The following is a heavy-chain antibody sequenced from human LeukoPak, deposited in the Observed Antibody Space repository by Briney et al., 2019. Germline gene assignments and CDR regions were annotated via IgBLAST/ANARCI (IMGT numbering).Heavy chain of an antibody. CDR2: INPNSGGT. V-gene: IGHV1-2*02. CDR3: ASHTVVTPFGYYYYGMDV. Sequence: ASVKVSCKASGYTFTGYYMHWVRQAPGQGLEWMGWINPNSGGTNYAQKFQGRVTMTEDTSTDTAYMELSSLRSEDTAVYYCASHTVVTPFGYYYYGMDVWGQGTTVTVSS. D-gene: IGHD4-23*01. CDR1: GYTFTGYY. J-gene: IGHJ6*02.